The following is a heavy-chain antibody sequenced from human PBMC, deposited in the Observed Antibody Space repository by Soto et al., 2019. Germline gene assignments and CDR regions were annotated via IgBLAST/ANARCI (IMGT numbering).Heavy chain of an antibody. CDR2: IYYSGST. CDR1: GGSISSSSYY. J-gene: IGHJ3*02. V-gene: IGHV4-39*01. CDR3: GFGGVIAKDDAFDI. Sequence: PSETLSLTCTVSGGSISSSSYYWGWIRQPPGKGLEWIGSIYYSGSTYYNPSLKSRVTISVDTSKNQFSLKLSSVTAADTAVYYCGFGGVIAKDDAFDIWGQGTMVTVSS. D-gene: IGHD3-16*02.